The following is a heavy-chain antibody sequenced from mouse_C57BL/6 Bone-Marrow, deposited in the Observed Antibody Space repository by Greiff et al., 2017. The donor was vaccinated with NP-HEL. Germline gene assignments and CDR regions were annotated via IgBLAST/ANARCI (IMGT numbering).Heavy chain of an antibody. CDR2: IWTGGGT. V-gene: IGHV2-9-1*01. Sequence: VKLVESGPGLVAPSQSLSITCTVSGFSLTSYAISWVRQPPGKGLEWLGVIWTGGGTNYNSALKSRLSISKDNSKSQVFLKMNSLQTDDTARYYCARGLLRYPPLKFDVWGTGTTVTVSS. J-gene: IGHJ1*03. CDR1: GFSLTSYA. CDR3: ARGLLRYPPLKFDV. D-gene: IGHD1-1*01.